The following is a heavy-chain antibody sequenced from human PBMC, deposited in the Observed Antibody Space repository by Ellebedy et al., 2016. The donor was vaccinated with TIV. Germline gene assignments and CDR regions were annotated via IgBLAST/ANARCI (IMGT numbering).Heavy chain of an antibody. V-gene: IGHV3-30*09. D-gene: IGHD6-13*01. J-gene: IGHJ4*02. CDR1: GFTFSYYS. CDR3: TRGSSSRGYFDS. Sequence: GESLKISXAASGFTFSYYSMHWVRQAPGKGLEWVAVISHDGSNKYHAESVKGRFAISRDDSKNTLYLQMYTLRTEDTAVYFCTRGSSSRGYFDSWGQGTLVTVSS. CDR2: ISHDGSNK.